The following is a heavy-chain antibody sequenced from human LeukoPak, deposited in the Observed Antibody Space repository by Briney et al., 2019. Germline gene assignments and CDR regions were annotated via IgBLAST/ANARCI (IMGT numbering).Heavy chain of an antibody. CDR3: ARNDYFYYYGLDV. CDR2: ISGSGGST. Sequence: GGSLRPSCAASGFTFSDYAMHWVRQAPGKGLEFVSAISGSGGSTYYANSVKGRFIISRDNSKNTLYLQMGSLSAEDMAVYYCARNDYFYYYGLDVWGQGTTVTVSS. V-gene: IGHV3-64*01. CDR1: GFTFSDYA. J-gene: IGHJ6*02.